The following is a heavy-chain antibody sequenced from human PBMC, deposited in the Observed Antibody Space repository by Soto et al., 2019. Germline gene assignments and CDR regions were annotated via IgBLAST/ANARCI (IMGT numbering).Heavy chain of an antibody. V-gene: IGHV3-30*18. CDR2: ISYDGSNK. D-gene: IGHD4-17*01. J-gene: IGHJ6*02. Sequence: PGGSLRLSCAASGFTFSSYGMHWVRQAPGKGLEWVAVISYDGSNKYYADSVKGRFTISRDNSKNTLYLQMNSLRAEDTAVYYCAKDPDYGDDLEYYYGMDVWGQGTTVTVSS. CDR3: AKDPDYGDDLEYYYGMDV. CDR1: GFTFSSYG.